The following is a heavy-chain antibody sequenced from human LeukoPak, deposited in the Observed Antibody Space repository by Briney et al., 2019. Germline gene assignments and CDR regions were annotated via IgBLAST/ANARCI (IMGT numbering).Heavy chain of an antibody. CDR1: GFTFSSYA. Sequence: GGSLRLSCAASGFTFSSYAMNWVRQAPGKGLEWVSGISGSGASTYYAASVKGRFTISRDNSKNTVYLQMNSLRAEDTAVYYCARDGLRFLEWLTYSYYYYYYYMDVWGKGTTVTVSS. CDR3: ARDGLRFLEWLTYSYYYYYYYMDV. V-gene: IGHV3-23*01. D-gene: IGHD3-3*01. J-gene: IGHJ6*03. CDR2: ISGSGAST.